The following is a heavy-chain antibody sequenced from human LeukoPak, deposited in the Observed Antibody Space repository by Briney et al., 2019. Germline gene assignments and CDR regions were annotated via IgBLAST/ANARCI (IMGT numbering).Heavy chain of an antibody. CDR2: FDPEDGET. J-gene: IGHJ6*02. D-gene: IGHD2-21*02. Sequence: ASVKVSCKVSGYTLTESSMHWVRQAPGKGLEWMGGFDPEDGETIYAQKFQGRVAMTEDTSTDTAYMELSSLRSEDTAVYYCARVPCGGDCYTNYYYYGMDVWGQGTTVTVSS. V-gene: IGHV1-24*01. CDR3: ARVPCGGDCYTNYYYYGMDV. CDR1: GYTLTESS.